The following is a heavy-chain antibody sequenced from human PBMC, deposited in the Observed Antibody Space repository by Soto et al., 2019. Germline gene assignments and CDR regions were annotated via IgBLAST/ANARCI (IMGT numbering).Heavy chain of an antibody. V-gene: IGHV2-70*04. CDR1: GFSLDTSRMR. CDR2: IDWDNDQ. D-gene: IGHD3-10*01. CDR3: ARMGGSFRWIDY. Sequence: SGPTLVNPTQTLTLTCTFSGFSLDTSRMRVVWIRQPPGKALGWLARIDWDNDQFFNTSLRTRLTISKDTSKNQVVLTVTNMDPVDTGTYYCARMGGSFRWIDYWGQGTLVTVS. J-gene: IGHJ4*02.